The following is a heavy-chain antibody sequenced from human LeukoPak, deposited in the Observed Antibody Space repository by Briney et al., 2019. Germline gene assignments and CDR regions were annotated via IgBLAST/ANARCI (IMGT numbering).Heavy chain of an antibody. CDR1: GFTFHTYA. Sequence: PGGSLTLSCPASGFTFHTYAIYGVRQATGKGLDWVSRICCIGGCTYYADSVKGRFTISRDNSKNTVYLQMNSLTADDTAIYYCAKATVGYSSGRYPGWPADCWGQGTLVTVSS. J-gene: IGHJ4*02. CDR2: ICCIGGCT. D-gene: IGHD6-19*01. CDR3: AKATVGYSSGRYPGWPADC. V-gene: IGHV3-23*01.